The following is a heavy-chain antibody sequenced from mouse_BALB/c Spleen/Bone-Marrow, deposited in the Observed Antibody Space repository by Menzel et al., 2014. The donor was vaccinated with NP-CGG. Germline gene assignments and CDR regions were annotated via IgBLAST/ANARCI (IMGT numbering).Heavy chain of an antibody. V-gene: IGHV5-12-2*01. CDR3: TTLTGTSY. D-gene: IGHD4-1*01. J-gene: IGHJ3*01. CDR2: TTNGGGNT. Sequence: EVMLVESGGGLVQPGGSLKLSCAASGFTFSGYTMSWVRQTPEKRLEWVAFTTNGGGNTYYPDTVKGRFTISRDNAKNTLYLQMSSLKSEDTAIYYCTTLTGTSYWGQGTLVTVSA. CDR1: GFTFSGYT.